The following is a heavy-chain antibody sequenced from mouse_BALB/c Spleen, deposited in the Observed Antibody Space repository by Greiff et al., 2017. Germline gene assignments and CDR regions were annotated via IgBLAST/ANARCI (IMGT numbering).Heavy chain of an antibody. CDR2: IYPGNSDT. D-gene: IGHD4-1*01. V-gene: IGHV1-5*01. J-gene: IGHJ4*01. CDR3: TRRTNWDVGAMDY. Sequence: EVQLQQSGTVLARPGASVKMSCKASGYTFTSYWMHWVKQRPGQGLEWIGAIYPGNSDTSYNQKFKGKAKLTAVTSTSTAYMELSSLTNEDSAVDYCTRRTNWDVGAMDYWGQGTSVTVSS. CDR1: GYTFTSYW.